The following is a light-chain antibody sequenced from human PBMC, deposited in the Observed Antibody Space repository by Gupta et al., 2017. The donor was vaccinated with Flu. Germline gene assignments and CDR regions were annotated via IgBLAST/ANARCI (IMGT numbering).Light chain of an antibody. CDR3: QQTDRTPPDT. J-gene: IGKJ2*01. V-gene: IGKV1-39*01. CDR1: QSISYF. Sequence: DIQMTQSPSSLSASVGDRVTITCRASQSISYFLNWYQQKPGKAPKLLIYAASKLQSGVPSRFSGSGSGTDFTLTISSLQPEDFAAYYCQQTDRTPPDTFGQGTKLEIK. CDR2: AAS.